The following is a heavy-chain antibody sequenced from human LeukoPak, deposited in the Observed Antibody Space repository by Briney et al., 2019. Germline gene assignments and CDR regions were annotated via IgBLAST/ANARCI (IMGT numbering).Heavy chain of an antibody. CDR2: ISYDGSNE. Sequence: PGGSLRLSCAASGFTFSSHAMHWVRQAPGKGLEWVAVISYDGSNEYYADSVKGRFTISRDNSKNTLYLQMNSLRAEDTAVYYCARDPSGSYDGYFDYWGQGTLVTVSS. D-gene: IGHD1-26*01. V-gene: IGHV3-30-3*01. CDR3: ARDPSGSYDGYFDY. CDR1: GFTFSSHA. J-gene: IGHJ4*02.